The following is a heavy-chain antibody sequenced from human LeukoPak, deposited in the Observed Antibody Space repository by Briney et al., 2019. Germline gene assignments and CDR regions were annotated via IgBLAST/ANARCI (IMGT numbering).Heavy chain of an antibody. CDR3: AREPYYYYGMDV. V-gene: IGHV4-59*01. J-gene: IGHJ6*02. Sequence: SDTLSLTRTVSGGSISSYYWSWIRQPPGKGLGWIGYIYYSGSTNYNPSLKSRVTISVDTSKNQFSPKLSSVTAADTAVYYCAREPYYYYGMDVWGQGTTVTVSS. CDR2: IYYSGST. CDR1: GGSISSYY.